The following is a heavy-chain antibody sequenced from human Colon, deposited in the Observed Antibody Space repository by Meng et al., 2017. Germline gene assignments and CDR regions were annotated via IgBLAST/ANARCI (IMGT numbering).Heavy chain of an antibody. CDR3: ARVLLGVRGVFDTFDL. D-gene: IGHD3-10*01. CDR2: IYHADAATS. CDR1: GYSFINYW. Sequence: GESLKISCQGSGYSFINYWIAWVRHMPGQGLEWMGSIYHADAATSRYSPSFQGQVPSSVDNSIKTAFLQLNDLKASDTAMYYCARVLLGVRGVFDTFDLWGPGTKVTVSS. J-gene: IGHJ3*01. V-gene: IGHV5-51*01.